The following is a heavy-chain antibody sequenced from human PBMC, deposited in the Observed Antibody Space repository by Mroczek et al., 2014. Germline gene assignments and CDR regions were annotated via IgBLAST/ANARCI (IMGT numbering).Heavy chain of an antibody. Sequence: QVQLVESGPGLVKPSQTLSLTCTVSGGSISSGSYYWSWIRQPAGKGLEWIGRIYTSGSTNYNPSLKSRVTMSVDTSKNQFSLKLSSVTAADTAVYYCARDPRTGTLGYYYMDVWGKGTTVTVSS. J-gene: IGHJ6*03. CDR2: IYTSGST. CDR3: ARDPRTGTLGYYYMDV. D-gene: IGHD1-7*01. CDR1: GGSISSGSYY. V-gene: IGHV4-61*02.